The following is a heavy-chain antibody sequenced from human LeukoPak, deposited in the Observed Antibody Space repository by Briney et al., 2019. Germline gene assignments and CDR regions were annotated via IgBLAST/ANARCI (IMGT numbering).Heavy chain of an antibody. D-gene: IGHD3-16*01. Sequence: GASLRLSCIASGFVFSRDNMNWVRQAPGKGLEWVAHISETIYYADSVQGRFTISRDNAKNSLYLQMSNLRVDDTAMYYCVREVGRPKTFYFDSWGRGTPVTVSS. J-gene: IGHJ4*02. CDR1: GFVFSRDN. CDR3: VREVGRPKTFYFDS. V-gene: IGHV3-48*04. CDR2: ISETI.